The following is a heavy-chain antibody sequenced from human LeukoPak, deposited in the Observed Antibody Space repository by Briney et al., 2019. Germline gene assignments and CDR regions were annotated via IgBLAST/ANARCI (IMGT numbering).Heavy chain of an antibody. J-gene: IGHJ3*02. V-gene: IGHV3-23*01. CDR3: AKDWASGPIDSFDI. CDR2: ISTNGGGT. CDR1: GFTFSSYA. D-gene: IGHD6-19*01. Sequence: GGSLRLSRAASGFTFSSYAMSWVRQSPGKGLEWVSAISTNGGGTYYADSVKGRFTISRDNSKNTLYLQMNSLRAEDTAVYYCAKDWASGPIDSFDIWGQGTMVTVSS.